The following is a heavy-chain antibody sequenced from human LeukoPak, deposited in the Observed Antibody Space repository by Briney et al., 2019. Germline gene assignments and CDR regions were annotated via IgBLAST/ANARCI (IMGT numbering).Heavy chain of an antibody. CDR3: ARDAVAGTKNFDY. Sequence: KASETLSLTCAVSGYSISSGYYWGWIRQPPGKGLEWIGSIYHSGSTYYNPSLESRVTISVDTSRNQSSLKLNSVTAADTAVYHCARDAVAGTKNFDYWGQGALVTVSS. D-gene: IGHD6-19*01. J-gene: IGHJ4*02. V-gene: IGHV4-38-2*02. CDR1: GYSISSGYY. CDR2: IYHSGST.